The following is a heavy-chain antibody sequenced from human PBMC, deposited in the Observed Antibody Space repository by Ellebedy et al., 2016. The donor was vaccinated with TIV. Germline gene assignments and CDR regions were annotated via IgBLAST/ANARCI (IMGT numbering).Heavy chain of an antibody. D-gene: IGHD1-26*01. Sequence: GGSLRLSCAAARFTFSSNCMSWVRQAPGKGLEWVSNIWHDGSAKYYVDSVKGRFSISRDNAKNSLYLKMNILRVEDTAVYYYASDGSYGDNLSLAHAFEIWGQGTMVTVSS. J-gene: IGHJ3*02. CDR1: RFTFSSNC. CDR2: IWHDGSAK. V-gene: IGHV3-7*01. CDR3: ASDGSYGDNLSLAHAFEI.